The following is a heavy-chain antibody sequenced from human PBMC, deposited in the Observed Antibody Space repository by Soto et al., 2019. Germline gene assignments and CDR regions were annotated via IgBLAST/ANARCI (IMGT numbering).Heavy chain of an antibody. D-gene: IGHD3-22*01. CDR2: ISYDGGNK. J-gene: IGHJ4*02. V-gene: IGHV3-30*18. CDR3: AKDGSYDSSGYYGY. CDR1: GFTFSSYG. Sequence: GGSLRLSCAASGFTFSSYGMHWVRQAPGKGLEWVAVISYDGGNKYYADSVKGRFTISRDNSKNTLYLQMNSLRAEDTAVYYCAKDGSYDSSGYYGYWGQGTLVTVSS.